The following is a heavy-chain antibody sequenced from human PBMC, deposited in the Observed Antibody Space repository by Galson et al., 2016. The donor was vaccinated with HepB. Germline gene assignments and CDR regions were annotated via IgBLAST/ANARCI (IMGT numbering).Heavy chain of an antibody. Sequence: CAISGDSVSSNSAAWNWIRQSQSRGPEWLGRTFYRSKWYNEYAVSVRGRLTISPDTSKNQFSLQLNSVTPEDTAVYYCARGFPGFYFSSWGQGTLVAVSS. D-gene: IGHD2/OR15-2a*01. CDR2: TFYRSKWYN. CDR3: ARGFPGFYFSS. CDR1: GDSVSSNSAA. J-gene: IGHJ5*02. V-gene: IGHV6-1*01.